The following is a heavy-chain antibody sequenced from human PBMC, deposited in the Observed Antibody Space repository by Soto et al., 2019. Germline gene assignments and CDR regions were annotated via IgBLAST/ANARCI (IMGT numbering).Heavy chain of an antibody. Sequence: QVQLQESGPGLVKPSETLSLTCTVSGGSISSYYRSWIRQPPGKGLEWIGYIYYSGSTNYNPSLKSRVTISVDTSKNQFSLKLSSVTAADTAVYYCARRYGGSIDYWGQGTLVTVSS. J-gene: IGHJ4*02. CDR3: ARRYGGSIDY. D-gene: IGHD2-15*01. CDR1: GGSISSYY. CDR2: IYYSGST. V-gene: IGHV4-59*08.